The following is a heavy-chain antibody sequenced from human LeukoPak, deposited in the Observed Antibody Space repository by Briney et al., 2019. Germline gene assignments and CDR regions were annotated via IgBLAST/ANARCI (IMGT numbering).Heavy chain of an antibody. D-gene: IGHD3-10*01. CDR1: GGSIRSGSYY. CDR3: AGGVTIVRGTSKHFDY. V-gene: IGHV4-61*02. CDR2: VHTSGST. J-gene: IGHJ4*02. Sequence: SETLSLTCTVSGGSIRSGSYYWSWIRQAAGKGLEWIGRVHTSGSTNYNPSLESRVTISVDTSKNQFSLNLSSVTAADTAVYYCAGGVTIVRGTSKHFDYWGQGTLVTVSS.